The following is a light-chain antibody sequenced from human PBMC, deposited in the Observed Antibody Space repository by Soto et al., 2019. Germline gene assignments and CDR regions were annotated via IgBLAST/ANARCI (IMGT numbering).Light chain of an antibody. Sequence: QSALTQPASVSGSPGQSSTLSCTGTSSDVGGYNYVSWYQQHPGKAPKLMIYEVSNRPSGVSNRFSGSKSGNTASLTISGLQAEDEADYYCSSYTGSSTPYVFGTGTKVTVL. V-gene: IGLV2-14*01. CDR2: EVS. CDR1: SSDVGGYNY. J-gene: IGLJ1*01. CDR3: SSYTGSSTPYV.